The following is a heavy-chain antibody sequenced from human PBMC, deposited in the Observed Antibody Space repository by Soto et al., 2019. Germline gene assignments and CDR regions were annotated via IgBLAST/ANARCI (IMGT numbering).Heavy chain of an antibody. J-gene: IGHJ4*02. CDR2: ISGSGGST. V-gene: IGHV3-23*01. D-gene: IGHD1-26*01. CDR3: AKRGSGSDFDY. CDR1: GFTFSIYA. Sequence: EVLLLESGGGWVQPGGSLRLSCAASGFTFSIYAMNWVRQAPGKGLEWVSVISGSGGSTYYADSVKGRFSISRDSSKNTLYLQMNSLRAEDTAVYYCAKRGSGSDFDYWGQGTLVTVSS.